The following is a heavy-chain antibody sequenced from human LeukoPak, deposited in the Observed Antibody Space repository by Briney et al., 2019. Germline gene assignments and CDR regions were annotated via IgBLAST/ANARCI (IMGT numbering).Heavy chain of an antibody. CDR1: GFTFSSRW. CDR3: ARNRDWGYFDY. J-gene: IGHJ4*02. Sequence: PGGSLRLACAASGFTFSSRWMHWVRQAPGEGLVWVSRINIDGSSTDYVDSVKGRFTISRDNAKNTLYLQMNRLRAEDTAVYYCARNRDWGYFDYWGRGTLVTVSS. CDR2: INIDGSST. V-gene: IGHV3-74*01. D-gene: IGHD7-27*01.